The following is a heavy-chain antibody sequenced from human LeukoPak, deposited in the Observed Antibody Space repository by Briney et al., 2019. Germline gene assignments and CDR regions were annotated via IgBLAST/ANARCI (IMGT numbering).Heavy chain of an antibody. CDR1: GGSISSSSYY. CDR3: ARALTGYYFDLGQMPPRSPLYGMDV. CDR2: IYYSGST. D-gene: IGHD3-9*01. J-gene: IGHJ6*02. V-gene: IGHV4-39*07. Sequence: SETLSLTCTVSGGSISSSSYYWGWIRQPPGKGLEWIGSIYYSGSTYYNPSLKSRVTISVDRSKNQFSLKLSSVTAADTAVYYCARALTGYYFDLGQMPPRSPLYGMDVWGRGTTVTVSS.